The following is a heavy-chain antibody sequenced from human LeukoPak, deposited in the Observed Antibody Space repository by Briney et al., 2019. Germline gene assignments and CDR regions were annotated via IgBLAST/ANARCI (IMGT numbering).Heavy chain of an antibody. CDR3: ARAPALRLEAGY. CDR1: GFTFSSYA. V-gene: IGHV3-30*04. CDR2: ISYDGINK. J-gene: IGHJ4*02. D-gene: IGHD3-16*01. Sequence: GGSLRLSCAASGFTFSSYAMHWVRQAPGKGLEWVAVISYDGINKYYAASVKRRFTISRDNSKNTLYLQMNSLRAEDTAVYYCARAPALRLEAGYWGQGTLVTVSS.